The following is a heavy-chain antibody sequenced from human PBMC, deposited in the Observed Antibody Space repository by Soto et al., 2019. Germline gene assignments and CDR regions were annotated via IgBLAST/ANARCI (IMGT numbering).Heavy chain of an antibody. Sequence: QVQLQQWGAGLLKPSETLSLTCAVYGQPFSGHTWSWIRQSPGKGLEWIGESSQSGSTYYNPSLKTRVTISADTSKNQFSLTLNSVTAADTGVFYCARGSGIAVIPGELEDVHYDYWGQGTLVSVSS. CDR2: SSQSGST. CDR3: ARGSGIAVIPGELEDVHYDY. V-gene: IGHV4-34*01. J-gene: IGHJ4*02. CDR1: GQPFSGHT. D-gene: IGHD2-2*01.